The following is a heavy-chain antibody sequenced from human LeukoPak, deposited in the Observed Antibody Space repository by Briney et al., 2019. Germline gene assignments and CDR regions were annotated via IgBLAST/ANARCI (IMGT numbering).Heavy chain of an antibody. J-gene: IGHJ4*02. V-gene: IGHV3-30*04. Sequence: GGSLRLSCAASRFTFSSYAMHWVRQAPGKGLEWVAIISYDGSNKYYADSVKGRFTISRDNSKNTLYLQMNSLRAEDTAVYYCARAGYSSGWYYFDYWGQGTLVTVSS. D-gene: IGHD6-19*01. CDR3: ARAGYSSGWYYFDY. CDR1: RFTFSSYA. CDR2: ISYDGSNK.